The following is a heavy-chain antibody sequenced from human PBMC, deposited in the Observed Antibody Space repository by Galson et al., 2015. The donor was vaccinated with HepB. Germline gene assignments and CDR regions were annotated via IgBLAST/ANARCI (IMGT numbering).Heavy chain of an antibody. CDR3: ARHPGRGSVGYAFDL. D-gene: IGHD5-12*01. CDR1: HGSVNNYY. CDR2: IRYTGDT. Sequence: ETLSLTCSVSHGSVNNYYWSWIRRSPGNRPEWLGYIRYTGDTTYNPSRGYRIGMSVDTAINQVSLWLTSVTAADSAIYYCARHPGRGSVGYAFDLWGQGTLVTVSP. J-gene: IGHJ4*02. V-gene: IGHV4-59*08.